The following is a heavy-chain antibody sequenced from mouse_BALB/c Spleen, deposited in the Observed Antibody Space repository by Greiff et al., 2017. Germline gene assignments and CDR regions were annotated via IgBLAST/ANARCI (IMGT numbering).Heavy chain of an antibody. CDR1: GFTFSSFG. CDR3: ARGLRQEYAMDE. D-gene: IGHD2-4*01. V-gene: IGHV5-17*02. Sequence: DVQLQESGGGLVQPGGSRKLSCAASGFTFSSFGMHWVRQAPEKGLEWVAYISSGSSTIYYADTVKGRFTISRDNPKNTLFLQMTSLRSEDTAMYNCARGLRQEYAMDEWGQGTAGTVSS. CDR2: ISSGSSTI. J-gene: IGHJ4*01.